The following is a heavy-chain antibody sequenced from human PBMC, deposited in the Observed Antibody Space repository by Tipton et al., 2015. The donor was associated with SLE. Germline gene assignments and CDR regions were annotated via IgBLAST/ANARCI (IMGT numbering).Heavy chain of an antibody. J-gene: IGHJ2*01. D-gene: IGHD5-12*01. CDR1: GGSISSYY. Sequence: GLVKPSETLSLTCTVSGGSISSYYWSWIRQPPGKGLEWIGRIFARGSTNYNPSLNSRVTISVDTSKNQFSLKLSSVTAADTAVYYCARRRGGYAGFDLWGRGTLVTVSS. V-gene: IGHV4-4*07. CDR3: ARRRGGYAGFDL. CDR2: IFARGST.